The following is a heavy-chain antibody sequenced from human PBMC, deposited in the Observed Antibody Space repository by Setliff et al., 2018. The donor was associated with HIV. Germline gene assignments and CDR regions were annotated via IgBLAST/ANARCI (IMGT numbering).Heavy chain of an antibody. CDR3: ARGDSSSWYAYAFDI. CDR2: MNPNNGNT. CDR1: GYTFTSYD. D-gene: IGHD6-13*01. V-gene: IGHV1-8*03. Sequence: GASVKVSCKASGYTFTSYDINWVRQATGQGLEWMGWMNPNNGNTGYAQKLQGRVTITADESTSTAYMELSSLRSEDTAVYYCARGDSSSWYAYAFDIWGQGNAGHRLL. J-gene: IGHJ3*02.